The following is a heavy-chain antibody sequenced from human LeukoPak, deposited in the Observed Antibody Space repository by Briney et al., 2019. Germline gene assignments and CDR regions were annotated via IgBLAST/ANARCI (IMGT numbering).Heavy chain of an antibody. V-gene: IGHV4-61*02. Sequence: SETLSLTCTVSGGSISSGSYYWSWIRQPAGKGLEWIGRIYTSGSTNYNPSLKSRVTISVDTSKNQFSLKLSSVTAADTAVYYCARDPGRLTGVAFHIWGQGTMVTVSS. CDR2: IYTSGST. J-gene: IGHJ3*02. CDR3: ARDPGRLTGVAFHI. D-gene: IGHD7-27*01. CDR1: GGSISSGSYY.